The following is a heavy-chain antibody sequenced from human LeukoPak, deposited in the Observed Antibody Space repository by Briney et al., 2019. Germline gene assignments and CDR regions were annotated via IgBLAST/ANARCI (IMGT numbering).Heavy chain of an antibody. CDR1: GYTFTGYY. D-gene: IGHD3-22*01. V-gene: IGHV1-2*02. CDR2: INPNSGAI. J-gene: IGHJ4*02. Sequence: ASVKVSCKASGYTFTGYYMYWVRQAPGQGLEWMGWINPNSGAIHYAQKFQGRVTMTRDTSIRTTYMELSRLTSDDTAMYYCATDDSSGFYLGAVNYWGQGTRVTVSS. CDR3: ATDDSSGFYLGAVNY.